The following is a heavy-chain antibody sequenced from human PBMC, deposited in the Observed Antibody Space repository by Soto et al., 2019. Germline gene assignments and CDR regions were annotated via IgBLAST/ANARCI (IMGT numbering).Heavy chain of an antibody. D-gene: IGHD3-22*01. Sequence: QVQLVQSGAEVKKPGASVKVSCKASGYTFTSYYMHWVRQAPGQGLEWMGIINPSGGSTSYALKFQGRGTMTRATSTSTVYMELSSLRSEDTAVYYCARSSGNKISYFDYWGQGTLVTVSS. CDR1: GYTFTSYY. CDR2: INPSGGST. J-gene: IGHJ4*02. V-gene: IGHV1-46*01. CDR3: ARSSGNKISYFDY.